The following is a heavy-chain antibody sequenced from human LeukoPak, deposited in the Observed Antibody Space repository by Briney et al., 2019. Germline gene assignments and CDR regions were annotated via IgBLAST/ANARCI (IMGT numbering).Heavy chain of an antibody. CDR2: IYYSGST. J-gene: IGHJ4*02. Sequence: SETLSLTCTVSGGSISSGDYYWSWIRQPPGKGLEWIGYIYYSGSTYYNPSLKSRATISVDTSKNQFSLKLSSVTAADTAVYYCARGGDYADLYYFDYWGQGTLVTVSS. CDR3: ARGGDYADLYYFDY. V-gene: IGHV4-30-4*08. D-gene: IGHD4-17*01. CDR1: GGSISSGDYY.